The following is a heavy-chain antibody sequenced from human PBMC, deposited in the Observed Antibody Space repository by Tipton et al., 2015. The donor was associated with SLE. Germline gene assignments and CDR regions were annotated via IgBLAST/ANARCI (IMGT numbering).Heavy chain of an antibody. V-gene: IGHV1-46*01. CDR2: VNPDTGGT. CDR1: GYTFSSNY. Sequence: QSGPEVKKPGASVKVPCTASGYTFSSNYIHWVRQAPGQGLEWMGIVNPDTGGTSYAQRFQGRVTVTADTSSSTVYVELSSLRFDDTAVYYCARDRSRSGSDVFDYWGHGSLVTVSS. CDR3: ARDRSRSGSDVFDY. D-gene: IGHD1-26*01. J-gene: IGHJ4*01.